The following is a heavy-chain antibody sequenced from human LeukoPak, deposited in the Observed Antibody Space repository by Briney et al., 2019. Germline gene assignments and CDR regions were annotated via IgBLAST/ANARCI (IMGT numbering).Heavy chain of an antibody. J-gene: IGHJ5*02. CDR2: TYYSGST. Sequence: SVTLSLTCTVSGGSISSGGYYWSWIRQHPGKGLEWIGYTYYSGSTYYNPSLKSRVTISVDTSKNQFSLKLSSVTAADTAVYYCARGLWFGEFEAPHWFDPWGQGTLVTVSS. CDR3: ARGLWFGEFEAPHWFDP. CDR1: GGSISSGGYY. D-gene: IGHD3-10*01. V-gene: IGHV4-31*03.